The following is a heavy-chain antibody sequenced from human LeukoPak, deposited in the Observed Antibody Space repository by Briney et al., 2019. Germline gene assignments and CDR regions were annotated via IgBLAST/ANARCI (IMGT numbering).Heavy chain of an antibody. CDR1: GYTLPELS. J-gene: IGHJ4*02. V-gene: IGHV1-24*01. CDR2: FDPEDGET. Sequence: SVKVSCKVSGYTLPELSMHWARQAPGKGLEWMGGFDPEDGETIYAQKFQGRVTMTEDTSTDTAYMELSSLRSEDTAVYYCATDRGPRSQWELLRPFDYWGQGTLVTVSS. D-gene: IGHD1-26*01. CDR3: ATDRGPRSQWELLRPFDY.